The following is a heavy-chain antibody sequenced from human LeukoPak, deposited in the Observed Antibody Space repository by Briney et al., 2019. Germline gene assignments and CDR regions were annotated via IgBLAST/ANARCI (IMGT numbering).Heavy chain of an antibody. V-gene: IGHV1-24*01. CDR3: ARDYSGSRRYYYGMDV. Sequence: ASVKVSCKVSGYTLTELSMHWVRQAPGKGLEWMGGFDPEDGETIYAQKFQGRVTMTTDTSTSTAYMELRSLRSDDTAVYYCARDYSGSRRYYYGMDVWGQGTTVTVSS. CDR1: GYTLTELS. D-gene: IGHD1-26*01. J-gene: IGHJ6*02. CDR2: FDPEDGET.